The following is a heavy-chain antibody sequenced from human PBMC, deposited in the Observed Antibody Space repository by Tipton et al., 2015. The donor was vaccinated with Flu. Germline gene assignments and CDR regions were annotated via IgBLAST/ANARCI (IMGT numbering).Heavy chain of an antibody. Sequence: SLRLSCVASGFTFNIYAMSWVRQAPGRRPEWISAISGGGGGTYYADSVKGRITISRDNSKNTLYLRMNSLRAEDTAIYYCAKVIPEKVAGLDYWGQGTLVTVSS. D-gene: IGHD6-19*01. J-gene: IGHJ4*02. CDR2: ISGGGGGT. CDR3: AKVIPEKVAGLDY. V-gene: IGHV3-23*01. CDR1: GFTFNIYA.